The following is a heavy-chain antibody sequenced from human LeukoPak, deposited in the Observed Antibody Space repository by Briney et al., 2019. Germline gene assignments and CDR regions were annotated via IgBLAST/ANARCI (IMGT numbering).Heavy chain of an antibody. D-gene: IGHD1-1*01. CDR1: RFFSSYW. CDR3: ARGRSITTTGNYWFDP. V-gene: IGHV3-7*04. J-gene: IGHJ5*02. CDR2: IKQDGSEK. Sequence: HPGGSLRLSCTASRFFSSYWMSWVRQAPGKGLEWVANIKQDGSEKYYVDSVKGRFTISRDNTKNSLYLHMNSLRAEDTAVYYCARGRSITTTGNYWFDPWGQGTLVTVSS.